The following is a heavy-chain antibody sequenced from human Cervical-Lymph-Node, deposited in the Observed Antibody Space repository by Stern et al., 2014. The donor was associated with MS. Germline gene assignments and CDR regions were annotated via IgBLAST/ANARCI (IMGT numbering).Heavy chain of an antibody. CDR1: GLTSSNSW. CDR2: ISGDGTIT. V-gene: IGHV3-74*02. J-gene: IGHJ4*02. CDR3: TTAAQV. Sequence: EVHLVESGGGLVQPGGSLRLSCAASGLTSSNSWMHWVRQAPGKGLVWVSRISGDGTITDYADSVKGRFTISRDTAKSTLFLQMNSLRDEDSAVYYCTTAAQVRGQGILVTVSS. D-gene: IGHD3-10*01.